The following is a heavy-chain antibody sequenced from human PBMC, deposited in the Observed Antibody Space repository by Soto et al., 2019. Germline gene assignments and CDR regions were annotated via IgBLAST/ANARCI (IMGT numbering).Heavy chain of an antibody. CDR2: ISWNSGSI. CDR3: AKVTGPVDY. V-gene: IGHV3-9*01. CDR1: GFTFDDYA. Sequence: GGSLRLSCAASGFTFDDYAMHWVRQAPGKGLEWVSGISWNSGSIGYADSVKGRFTISRDNAKNSLYLQMNSLRAEDTALYYCAKVTGPVDYWGQGTLVTVSS. J-gene: IGHJ4*02.